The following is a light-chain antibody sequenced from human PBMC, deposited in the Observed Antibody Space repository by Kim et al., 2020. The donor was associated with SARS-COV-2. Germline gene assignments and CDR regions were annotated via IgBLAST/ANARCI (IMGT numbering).Light chain of an antibody. V-gene: IGLV3-1*01. CDR2: QDD. CDR1: KLGDKY. J-gene: IGLJ1*01. CDR3: QTWDSHTFV. Sequence: VYPGQTVSITCAGDKLGDKYTYGYQQKPGQSPVLVIYQDDKRPSGIPERFSGSNSGDTATLTISGTQPMDEGDYYCQTWDSHTFVFGAGTKVTVL.